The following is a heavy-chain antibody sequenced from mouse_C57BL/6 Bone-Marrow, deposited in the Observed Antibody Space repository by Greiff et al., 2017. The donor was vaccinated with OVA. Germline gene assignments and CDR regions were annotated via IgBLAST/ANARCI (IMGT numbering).Heavy chain of an antibody. CDR3: AKNMGGIWFAY. V-gene: IGHV2-5*01. CDR2: IWSGGST. CDR1: GFSLTSYG. D-gene: IGHD1-1*02. Sequence: VKLMESGPGLVQPSQSLSITCTVSGFSLTSYGVHWVRQSPGKGLEWLGVIWSGGSTDYNAAFMSRLSITKDNSKSQVCFKMNSLQADDTAIYYCAKNMGGIWFAYWGQGTLVTVSA. J-gene: IGHJ3*01.